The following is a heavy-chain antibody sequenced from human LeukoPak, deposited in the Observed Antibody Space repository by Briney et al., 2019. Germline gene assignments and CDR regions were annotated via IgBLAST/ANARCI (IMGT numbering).Heavy chain of an antibody. Sequence: SETLSLTCTVSGGSISTYYWNWIRQPPGKGLEWIGRIYTSGSTNYNPSLKSRVTMSVDTSKNQFSLKLSSVTAADTAVYYCARALSSGYDWGFDYWGQGTLVTVSS. V-gene: IGHV4-4*07. J-gene: IGHJ4*02. CDR1: GGSISTYY. CDR2: IYTSGST. D-gene: IGHD5-12*01. CDR3: ARALSSGYDWGFDY.